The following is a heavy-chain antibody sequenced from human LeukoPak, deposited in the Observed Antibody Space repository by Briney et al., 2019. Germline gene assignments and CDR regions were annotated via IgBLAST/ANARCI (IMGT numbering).Heavy chain of an antibody. D-gene: IGHD5-12*01. CDR2: ISAYNGNT. CDR1: GYTFTSYG. J-gene: IGHJ4*02. Sequence: ASVKVSCKASGYTFTSYGISWVRQAPGQGLEWMGWISAYNGNTNYAQKLQGRVTMTTDTSTSTAYMELRSLRSDDTAVYYCARAHRPLNSGYDEVVEVFDYWGRGTLVTVSS. CDR3: ARAHRPLNSGYDEVVEVFDY. V-gene: IGHV1-18*01.